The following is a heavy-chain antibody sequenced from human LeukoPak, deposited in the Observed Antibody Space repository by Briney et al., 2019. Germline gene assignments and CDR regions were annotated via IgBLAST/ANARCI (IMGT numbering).Heavy chain of an antibody. CDR1: GYTFTGYY. J-gene: IGHJ5*02. CDR2: INPNSGGT. V-gene: IGHV1-2*02. D-gene: IGHD3-3*01. CDR3: ARDDPYDFWGTLWFDP. Sequence: ASVKVSCKASGYTFTGYYMHWVRQAPGQGLEWMGWINPNSGGTNYAQKFQGRVTMTRDTSISTAYMALSRLRSDDAAVYYCARDDPYDFWGTLWFDPWGQGTLVTVSS.